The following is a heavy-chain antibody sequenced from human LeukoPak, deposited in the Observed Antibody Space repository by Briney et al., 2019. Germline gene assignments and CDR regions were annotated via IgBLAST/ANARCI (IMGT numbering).Heavy chain of an antibody. V-gene: IGHV3-48*01. CDR2: ISSSSRTI. J-gene: IGHJ6*03. D-gene: IGHD3-16*01. CDR3: ARDGVSGHYYMDV. Sequence: GGSLRLSCAASGFTFSSYWMSWVRQAPGKGLEWVSYISSSSRTIYYADSVKGRFTISRDNAKNSLYLQMNSLRAEDTAVYYCARDGVSGHYYMDVWGKGTTVTVSS. CDR1: GFTFSSYW.